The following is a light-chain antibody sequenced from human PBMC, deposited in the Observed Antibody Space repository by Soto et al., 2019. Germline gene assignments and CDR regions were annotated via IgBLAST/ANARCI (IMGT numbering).Light chain of an antibody. CDR3: SSYTSSSTLLYV. CDR2: DVR. CDR1: SSGVGGYNY. J-gene: IGLJ1*01. V-gene: IGLV2-14*01. Sequence: QSVLTQPASVSGSPGPSISISCTGNSSGVGGYNYVSWYQQHPGKAPKLMIYDVRNRPSGVSNRFSGSKSGNTASLTISGLQAEDEADYYCSSYTSSSTLLYVFGTGTKVTVL.